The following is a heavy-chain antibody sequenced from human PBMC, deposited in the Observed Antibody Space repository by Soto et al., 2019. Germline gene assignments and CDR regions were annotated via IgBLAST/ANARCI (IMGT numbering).Heavy chain of an antibody. Sequence: EVQLLESGGGLVQPGGSLRLSCAASGFTFSSYAMSWVRQAPGKGLEWVSAISGSGGSTYYADSVKGRFTISRDNSKDTLYLQMNSLRAEDTAVYYCAKSLGYCSGGSCYSAYYSVMDVWCQGTTVTVSS. CDR1: GFTFSSYA. D-gene: IGHD2-15*01. CDR3: AKSLGYCSGGSCYSAYYSVMDV. CDR2: ISGSGGST. J-gene: IGHJ6*02. V-gene: IGHV3-23*01.